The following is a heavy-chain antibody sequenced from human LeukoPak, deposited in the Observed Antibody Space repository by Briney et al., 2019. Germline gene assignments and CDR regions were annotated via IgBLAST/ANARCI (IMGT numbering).Heavy chain of an antibody. Sequence: SVKVSCTASGGTFSSYAISWVRQAPGQGLEWMGGIIPIFGTANYAQKFQGRVTITADESTSTAYMELSSLRSEDTAVYYCARQGYSSSWYHYYYYGMDVWGQGTTVTVSS. CDR2: IIPIFGTA. V-gene: IGHV1-69*13. CDR1: GGTFSSYA. D-gene: IGHD6-13*01. CDR3: ARQGYSSSWYHYYYYGMDV. J-gene: IGHJ6*02.